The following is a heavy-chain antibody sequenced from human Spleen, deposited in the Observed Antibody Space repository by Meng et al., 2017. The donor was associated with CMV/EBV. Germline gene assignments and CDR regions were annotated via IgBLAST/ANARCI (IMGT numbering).Heavy chain of an antibody. CDR2: ISLTGNTI. CDR3: AREAPAGPLDN. D-gene: IGHD6-13*01. V-gene: IGHV3-48*03. J-gene: IGHJ4*02. Sequence: GESLKISCAASGFNLNSHEMNWVRRAPGKGLEWVSHISLTGNTIYYADSVRGRFTISRDSAKNSLYLQINSLRDEDTAVYYCAREAPAGPLDNWGQGTLVTVSS. CDR1: GFNLNSHE.